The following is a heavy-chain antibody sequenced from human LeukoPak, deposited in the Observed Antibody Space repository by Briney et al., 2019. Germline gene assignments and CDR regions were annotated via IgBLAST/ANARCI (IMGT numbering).Heavy chain of an antibody. Sequence: SETLSLTCAVYGGSFSGYYWSWIRQPPGKGLEWIGEINHSGSTNYNPSLKSRVTISVDTSKNQFSLKLSSVTAADTAVYYCARGLFRLGELSYWGQGSLVTVSS. J-gene: IGHJ1*01. D-gene: IGHD3-16*02. CDR3: ARGLFRLGELSY. CDR2: INHSGST. CDR1: GGSFSGYY. V-gene: IGHV4-34*01.